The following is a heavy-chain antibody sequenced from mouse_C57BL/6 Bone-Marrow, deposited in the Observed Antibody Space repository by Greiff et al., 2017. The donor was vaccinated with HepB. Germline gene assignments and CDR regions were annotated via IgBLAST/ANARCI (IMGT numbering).Heavy chain of an antibody. CDR2: IDPANGNT. CDR3: ARGSY. J-gene: IGHJ3*01. V-gene: IGHV14-3*01. Sequence: VQLQQSVAELVRPGASVKLSCKASGFNFKNTYMHWVKQRPEQGLEWIGRIDPANGNTKYAPKFQGKATITADTSSNTAYMQLSSLTSEDTAIYYCARGSYGGRGTLVTVTA. CDR1: GFNFKNTY.